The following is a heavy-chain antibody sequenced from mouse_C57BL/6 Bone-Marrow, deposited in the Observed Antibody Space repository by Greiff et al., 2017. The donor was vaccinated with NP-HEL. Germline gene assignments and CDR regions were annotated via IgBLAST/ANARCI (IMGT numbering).Heavy chain of an antibody. J-gene: IGHJ4*01. CDR3: ARGDLLWLRHAMDY. D-gene: IGHD2-2*01. Sequence: QVQLQQSGAELMKPGASVKLSCKATGYTFTGYWIEWVKQRPGHGLEWIGEILPGSGSTNYNGKFKGKATFTADTSSNTAYMQLSSLTTEDSAIYYCARGDLLWLRHAMDYWGQGTSVTVSS. CDR2: ILPGSGST. V-gene: IGHV1-9*01. CDR1: GYTFTGYW.